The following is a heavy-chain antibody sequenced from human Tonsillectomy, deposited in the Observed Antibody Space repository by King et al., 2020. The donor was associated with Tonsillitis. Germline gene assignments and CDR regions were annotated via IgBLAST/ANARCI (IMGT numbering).Heavy chain of an antibody. CDR2: IYPGDSDT. CDR1: GYSFTNYW. CDR3: ARQGGYGGAVYFDS. Sequence: QLVQSGAEVKKPGESLKISCQASGYSFTNYWIAWVREMPGKGLEWMGIIYPGDSDTRYNPSFQGQVTISADKSISTAYLQWSRLKASDTAIYYCARQGGYGGAVYFDSWGQGTLVTVSS. J-gene: IGHJ4*02. V-gene: IGHV5-51*01. D-gene: IGHD4-23*01.